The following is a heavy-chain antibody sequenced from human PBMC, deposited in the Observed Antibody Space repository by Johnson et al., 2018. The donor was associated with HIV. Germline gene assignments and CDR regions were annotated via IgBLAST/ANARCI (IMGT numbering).Heavy chain of an antibody. CDR1: GFTVSSNY. J-gene: IGHJ3*02. V-gene: IGHV3-20*04. CDR3: ARAYRDSGTYHDAFDI. CDR2: IDWNGGST. Sequence: VQLVESGGGLVQPGGSLRLSCAASGFTVSSNYMSWVRQAPGKGLEWVSVIDWNGGSTGYADSVKGRFTISRDNAKNSLYLQMNSLTVEDTALYYCARAYRDSGTYHDAFDIWGQGTMVTVSS. D-gene: IGHD1-26*01.